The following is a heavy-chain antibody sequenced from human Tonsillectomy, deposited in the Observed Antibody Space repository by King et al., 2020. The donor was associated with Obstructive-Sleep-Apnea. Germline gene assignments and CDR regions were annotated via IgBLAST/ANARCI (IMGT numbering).Heavy chain of an antibody. CDR1: GSTFSDYW. CDR2: INQDGSDK. V-gene: IGHV3-7*03. D-gene: IGHD3-3*01. CDR3: ARTWSFDY. Sequence: QLVQSGGGLVQPGGSLRLSCAASGSTFSDYWMSWVRQAPGKGLECVANINQDGSDKFYLDSLKGRFTISRENAKNSLYLQMNSLRAEDTAIYYCARTWSFDYWGQGALVTVSS. J-gene: IGHJ4*02.